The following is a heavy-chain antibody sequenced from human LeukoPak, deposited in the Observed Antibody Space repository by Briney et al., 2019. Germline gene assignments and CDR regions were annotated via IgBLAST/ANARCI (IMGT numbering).Heavy chain of an antibody. V-gene: IGHV3-30*03. CDR2: ISYDGSNK. Sequence: GGSLRLSCAASGFTFSSYGMHWVRQAPGKGLEWVAVISYDGSNKYYADSVKGRFTISRDNSKNTLYLQMNSLRAEDTAVYYCARDLGGVTNFDYWGQGTLVTVSS. CDR1: GFTFSSYG. J-gene: IGHJ4*02. D-gene: IGHD3-16*01. CDR3: ARDLGGVTNFDY.